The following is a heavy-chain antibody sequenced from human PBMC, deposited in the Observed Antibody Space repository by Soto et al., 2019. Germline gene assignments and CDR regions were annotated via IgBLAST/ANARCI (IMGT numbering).Heavy chain of an antibody. CDR2: IIPIINSP. Sequence: SVKVSCKASGGTFGSYAINWVRRAPGQGLEWLGGIIPIINSPAYAQKFQARVVITADEITNTAYMELNSLRFDDTAVYYCAREAPYCTSATCTKFYDTEVWGKGNTVAVSS. V-gene: IGHV1-69*13. CDR1: GGTFGSYA. CDR3: AREAPYCTSATCTKFYDTEV. J-gene: IGHJ6*04. D-gene: IGHD2-2*01.